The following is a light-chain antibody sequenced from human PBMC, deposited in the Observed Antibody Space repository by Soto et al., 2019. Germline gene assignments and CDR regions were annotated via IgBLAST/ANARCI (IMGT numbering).Light chain of an antibody. J-gene: IGKJ1*01. V-gene: IGKV3-20*01. CDR3: QQYGSSPQT. Sequence: EIVLTQSPGTLSLYPGERATLSCRASQSVSSSYLAWYQQKPGQAPRLLIYGASSRATGIPDRFSGSGSGTDFTLTISRLEPEDFAVYYCQQYGSSPQTFGQGTKGEIK. CDR1: QSVSSSY. CDR2: GAS.